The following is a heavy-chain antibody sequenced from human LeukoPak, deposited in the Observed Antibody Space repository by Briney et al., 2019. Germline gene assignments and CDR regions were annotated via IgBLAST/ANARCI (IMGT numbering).Heavy chain of an antibody. D-gene: IGHD3-10*01. Sequence: SGTLSLTCAVSGGSIKSNNWWSWVRQPPGKGLEWIGEIYHSGSTNYNPSLESRVTVSVDKSKNQFSLDLSSVTAADTAVYYCASEGLLWFGELLWSQGTLVTVSS. V-gene: IGHV4-4*02. CDR3: ASEGLLWFGELL. CDR1: GGSIKSNNW. J-gene: IGHJ4*02. CDR2: IYHSGST.